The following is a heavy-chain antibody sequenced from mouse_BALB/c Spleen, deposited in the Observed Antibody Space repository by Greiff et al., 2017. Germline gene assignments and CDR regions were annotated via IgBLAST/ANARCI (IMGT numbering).Heavy chain of an antibody. CDR2: IDPSDSET. V-gene: IGHV1-69*02. Sequence: VQLQQPGAELVKPGAPVKLSCKASGYTFTSYWMNWVKQRPGRGLEWIGRIDPSDSETHYNQKFKDKATLTVDKSSSTAYIQLSSLTSEDSAVYYCARGGGYDYWGQGTTLTVSS. CDR3: ARGGGYDY. J-gene: IGHJ2*01. CDR1: GYTFTSYW. D-gene: IGHD1-2*01.